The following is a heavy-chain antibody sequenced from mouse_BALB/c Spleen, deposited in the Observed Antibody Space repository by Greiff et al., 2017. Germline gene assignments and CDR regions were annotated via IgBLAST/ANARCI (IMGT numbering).Heavy chain of an antibody. Sequence: EVHLVESGPGLVKPSQSLSLTCSVTGYSITSGYYWNWIRQFPGNKLEWMGYISYDGSNNYNPSLKNRISITRDTSKNQFFLKLNSVTTEDTATYYGARGELRYFDVWGAGTTVTVSS. CDR2: ISYDGSN. CDR3: ARGELRYFDV. J-gene: IGHJ1*01. V-gene: IGHV3-6*02. D-gene: IGHD1-1*01. CDR1: GYSITSGYY.